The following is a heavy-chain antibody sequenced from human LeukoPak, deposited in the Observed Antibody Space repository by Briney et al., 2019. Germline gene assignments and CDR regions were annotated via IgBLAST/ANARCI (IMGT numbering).Heavy chain of an antibody. V-gene: IGHV4-34*01. Sequence: MPSETLSLTCAVYGGSFSGYYWSWTRQPPGKGLEWIGEINHSGSTNYHPSLKSRVTISVDTSKNQFSLKLSSVTAADTAVYYCAAEYYYDSSGYAPTHRQFDYWGQGTLVTVSS. J-gene: IGHJ4*02. CDR3: AAEYYYDSSGYAPTHRQFDY. CDR1: GGSFSGYY. CDR2: INHSGST. D-gene: IGHD3-22*01.